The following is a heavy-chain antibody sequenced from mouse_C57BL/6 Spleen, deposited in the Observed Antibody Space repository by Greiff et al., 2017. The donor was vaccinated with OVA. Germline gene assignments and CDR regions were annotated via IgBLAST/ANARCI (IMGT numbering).Heavy chain of an antibody. Sequence: EVQLQQSGPVLVKPGASVKMSCKASGYTFTDYYMNWVKQSHGKSLEWIGVINPYNGGTSYNQKFKGKATLTVDKSASTAYMELNSLTSEDSAVYYCARGDYGYEDWFAYWGQGTLVTVSA. D-gene: IGHD2-2*01. CDR2: INPYNGGT. CDR3: ARGDYGYEDWFAY. CDR1: GYTFTDYY. V-gene: IGHV1-19*01. J-gene: IGHJ3*01.